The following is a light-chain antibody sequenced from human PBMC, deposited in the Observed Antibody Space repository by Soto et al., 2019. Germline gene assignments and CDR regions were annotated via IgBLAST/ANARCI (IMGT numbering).Light chain of an antibody. Sequence: QSVLTQAASLSGSPGQSITLSCTGTSSDVGGYNYVSWYQQHPGKAPKLMIYDVSNRPSGVSNRFSGSKSGNTASLTISGLQAEDEADYYCSSYTSSIYVFGTGTRSPS. J-gene: IGLJ1*01. CDR2: DVS. V-gene: IGLV2-14*01. CDR3: SSYTSSIYV. CDR1: SSDVGGYNY.